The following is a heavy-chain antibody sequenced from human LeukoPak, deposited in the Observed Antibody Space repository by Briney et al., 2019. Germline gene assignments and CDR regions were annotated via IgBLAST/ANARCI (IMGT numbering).Heavy chain of an antibody. CDR2: INHSGST. V-gene: IGHV4-34*01. J-gene: IGHJ4*02. CDR3: ARGGGDRGYYFDY. CDR1: GGSFSGYY. D-gene: IGHD2-21*02. Sequence: KPSETLSLTCAVYGGSFSGYYWSWIRQPPGKGLEWIGEINHSGSTNYNPSLKSRVTISVDTSKNQFSLKLSSVTAADTAVNYCARGGGDRGYYFDYWGQGALVTVSS.